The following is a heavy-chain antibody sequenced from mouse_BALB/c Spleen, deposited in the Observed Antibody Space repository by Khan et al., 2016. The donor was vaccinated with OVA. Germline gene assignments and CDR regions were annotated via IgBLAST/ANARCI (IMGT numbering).Heavy chain of an antibody. Sequence: QVQLKESGAELVRPGSSVKISCKASGYAFSNYLMNWVKQGPGQGLEWIGQIYPGDGNTNYNGKFKDKFTLTADNSSTTAYMQLRNLASEDSAVYFCARSEYDYFAYWGQGTLVTVSA. J-gene: IGHJ3*01. CDR2: IYPGDGNT. CDR1: GYAFSNYL. CDR3: ARSEYDYFAY. V-gene: IGHV1-80*01. D-gene: IGHD2-14*01.